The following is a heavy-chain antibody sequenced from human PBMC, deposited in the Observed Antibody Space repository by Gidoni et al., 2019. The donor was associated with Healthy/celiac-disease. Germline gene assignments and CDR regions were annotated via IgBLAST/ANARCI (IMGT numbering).Heavy chain of an antibody. CDR3: ARDGSVSYYYGSGSGWFDP. CDR1: GGSISSSNW. CDR2: IYHSGST. V-gene: IGHV4-4*02. J-gene: IGHJ5*02. Sequence: QVQLQESGPGLVKPSGTLSLTCAVSGGSISSSNWWSWVRQPPGKGLEWIGEIYHSGSTNYNPSLKSRVTISVDKSKNQFSLKLSSVTAADTAVYYCARDGSVSYYYGSGSGWFDPWGQGTLVTVSS. D-gene: IGHD3-10*01.